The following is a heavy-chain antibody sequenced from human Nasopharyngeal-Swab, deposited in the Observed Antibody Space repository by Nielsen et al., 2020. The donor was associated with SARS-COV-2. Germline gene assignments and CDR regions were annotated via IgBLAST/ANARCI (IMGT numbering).Heavy chain of an antibody. J-gene: IGHJ6*02. CDR2: INHSGST. D-gene: IGHD2-15*01. V-gene: IGHV4-34*01. CDR3: ARRVYCSGGSCYNDYYYYYGMDV. Sequence: VRQMPGKGLEWIGEINHSGSTNYNPSLKSRVTISVDTSKNQFSLKLSSVTAADTAVYYCARRVYCSGGSCYNDYYYYYGMDVWGQGTTVTVSS.